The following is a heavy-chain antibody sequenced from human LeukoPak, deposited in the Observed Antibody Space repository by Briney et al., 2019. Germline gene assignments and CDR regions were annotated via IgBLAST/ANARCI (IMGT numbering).Heavy chain of an antibody. J-gene: IGHJ4*02. CDR3: ARDATIAAPLMS. CDR1: GGSFSGYY. Sequence: SETLSLTCAVYGGSFSGYYWSWIRQPPGKGLEWIGEINHSGSNNYNPSLKSGVTISVNTSKNQFSLKQSSVTAADTAVYYCARDATIAAPLMSWVQGTLVIVSS. V-gene: IGHV4-34*01. CDR2: INHSGSN. D-gene: IGHD6-13*01.